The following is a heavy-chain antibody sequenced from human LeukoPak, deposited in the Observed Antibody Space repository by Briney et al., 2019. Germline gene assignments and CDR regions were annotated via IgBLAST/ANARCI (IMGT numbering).Heavy chain of an antibody. Sequence: GASVKVSCKASGYTFINNWMHWVRQAPGHGLEWGGLINPTGTTTLYAQKFQGRVTLTSDMSTSTDYMELRSLKSEDTAVYYCARDNSVGDIAWWFDPWGQGTLVTVSS. J-gene: IGHJ5*02. V-gene: IGHV1-46*01. CDR2: INPTGTTT. CDR1: GYTFINNW. CDR3: ARDNSVGDIAWWFDP. D-gene: IGHD3-10*01.